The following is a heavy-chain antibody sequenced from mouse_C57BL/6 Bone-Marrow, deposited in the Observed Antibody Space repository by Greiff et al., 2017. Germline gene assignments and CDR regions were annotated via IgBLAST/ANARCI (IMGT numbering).Heavy chain of an antibody. D-gene: IGHD3-2*02. J-gene: IGHJ4*01. CDR3: ARQLRPSYAMDD. CDR1: GYAFTNYL. CDR2: INPGSGGT. Sequence: QVQLQQSGAELVRPGTSVKVSCKASGYAFTNYLIEWVKQRPGQGLEWIGVINPGSGGTNYNEKFKGKATLTAYKSSSTAYMQLSSLTSEDAAVYFCARQLRPSYAMDDWGQGTSVTVSS. V-gene: IGHV1-54*01.